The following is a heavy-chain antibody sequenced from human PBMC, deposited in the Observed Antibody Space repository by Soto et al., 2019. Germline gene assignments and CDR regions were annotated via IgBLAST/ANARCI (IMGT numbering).Heavy chain of an antibody. CDR1: GGTFSSYA. V-gene: IGHV1-69*13. J-gene: IGHJ6*02. Sequence: SVKVSCKASGGTFSSYAISWVRQAPGQGLEWMGGIIPIFGTANYAQKFQGRVTITADESTGTAYMELGSLRSEDTAVYYCARAEGGYYYYGMDVWGQGTTVTVSS. CDR2: IIPIFGTA. D-gene: IGHD3-16*01. CDR3: ARAEGGYYYYGMDV.